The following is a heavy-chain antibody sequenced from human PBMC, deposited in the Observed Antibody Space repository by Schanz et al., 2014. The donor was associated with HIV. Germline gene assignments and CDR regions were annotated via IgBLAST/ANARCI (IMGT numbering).Heavy chain of an antibody. D-gene: IGHD2-15*01. J-gene: IGHJ6*02. V-gene: IGHV3-72*01. Sequence: EVQLLEFGGGSVRPGESLRLSCLASGFTFNNYAMSWVRQAPGKGLEWVGRTRNKANSYTTEYAASVKGRFTISRDDSKKLLYLQMKSLKTEDTAVYYCVTSEAEYYGMDVWGQGTTVTVPS. CDR3: VTSEAEYYGMDV. CDR2: TRNKANSYTT. CDR1: GFTFNNYA.